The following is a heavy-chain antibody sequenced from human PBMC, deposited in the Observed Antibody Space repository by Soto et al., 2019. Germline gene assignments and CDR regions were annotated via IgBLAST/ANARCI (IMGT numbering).Heavy chain of an antibody. Sequence: NPSETLSLTCTVSGGSISSGGYYWSWIRQHPGKGLEWIGYIYYSGSTYYNPSLKSRVTISVDTSKNQFSLKLSSVTAADTAVYYCARDRRTPRDYYYYGMDVWGQGTTVTVSS. V-gene: IGHV4-31*03. J-gene: IGHJ6*02. CDR2: IYYSGST. CDR3: ARDRRTPRDYYYYGMDV. CDR1: GGSISSGGYY.